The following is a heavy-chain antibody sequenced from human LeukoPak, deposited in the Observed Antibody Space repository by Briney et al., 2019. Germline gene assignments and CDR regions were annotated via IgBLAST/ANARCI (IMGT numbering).Heavy chain of an antibody. CDR1: GFTFSSYG. V-gene: IGHV3-30*02. D-gene: IGHD6-19*01. J-gene: IGHJ4*02. CDR3: AKIPVAGTGEVLGC. Sequence: PGGSLRLSCAASGFTFSSYGMHSVRQAPGKGLEWVAFIRYDGSNKYYADSVKGRLTISRDHSKNTLYLQMNSLRAEDTAVYYCAKIPVAGTGEVLGCWGQGTLVTVSS. CDR2: IRYDGSNK.